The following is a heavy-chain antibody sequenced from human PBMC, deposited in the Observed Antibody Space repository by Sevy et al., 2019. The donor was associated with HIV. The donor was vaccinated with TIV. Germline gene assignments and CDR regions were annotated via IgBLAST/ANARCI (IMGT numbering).Heavy chain of an antibody. CDR3: TTDSVVVVASYYYYGMDV. D-gene: IGHD2-15*01. CDR2: IKSKTDGGTT. Sequence: GGSLRLSCAASGFTFSNAWMSWVRQAPGKGLEWVGRIKSKTDGGTTDYAAPVKGRFTISRDDSKNTLYLQMNSLKTEDTAVYYCTTDSVVVVASYYYYGMDVWGQGTTVTVSS. J-gene: IGHJ6*02. CDR1: GFTFSNAW. V-gene: IGHV3-15*01.